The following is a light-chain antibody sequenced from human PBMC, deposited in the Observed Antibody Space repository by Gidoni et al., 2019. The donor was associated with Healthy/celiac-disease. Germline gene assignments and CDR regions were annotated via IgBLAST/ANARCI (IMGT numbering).Light chain of an antibody. Sequence: SSVLTQPTSVSVAPGKTARITCGGNNIGSKRVHWYQQKPGQAPVLVVYDDSDRPSGIPERFSGSNSGNTATLTISRVEAGDEADYYCQVWDSSSDHPVFGGGTKLTVL. V-gene: IGLV3-21*03. CDR1: NIGSKR. CDR3: QVWDSSSDHPV. J-gene: IGLJ2*01. CDR2: DDS.